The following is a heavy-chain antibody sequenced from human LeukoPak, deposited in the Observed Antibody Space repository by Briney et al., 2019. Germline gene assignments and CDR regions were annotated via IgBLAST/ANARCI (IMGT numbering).Heavy chain of an antibody. Sequence: PGRSLRLSCAASGFTFSSYGMHWVRQAPGKGLEWVAVISGDGYTQYYADSVRGRFTISRDNSRDTVSVQLNSLRGDDSAVYYCARGDRYGYHFFDYWGQGTQVIVSS. CDR2: ISGDGYTQ. D-gene: IGHD5-18*01. CDR3: ARGDRYGYHFFDY. CDR1: GFTFSSYG. V-gene: IGHV3-30*03. J-gene: IGHJ4*02.